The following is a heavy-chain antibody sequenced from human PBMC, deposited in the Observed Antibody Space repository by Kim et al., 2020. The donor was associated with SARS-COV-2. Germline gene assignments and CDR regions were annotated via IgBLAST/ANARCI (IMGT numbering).Heavy chain of an antibody. CDR1: GYTFTSYT. Sequence: ASVKVSCKASGYTFTSYTIHWVRQAPGQRLEWMRWINAGNGNTRYSQKFQDRVTITRDTSASTAYMELSSLESEDTAVYYCARDRVRYSEYWGQGTLVTVSS. CDR2: INAGNGNT. J-gene: IGHJ4*02. D-gene: IGHD3-3*01. V-gene: IGHV1-3*01. CDR3: ARDRVRYSEY.